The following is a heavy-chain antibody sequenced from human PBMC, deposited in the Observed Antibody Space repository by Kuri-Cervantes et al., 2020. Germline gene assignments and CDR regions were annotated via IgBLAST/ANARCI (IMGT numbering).Heavy chain of an antibody. V-gene: IGHV1-18*01. J-gene: IGHJ5*02. Sequence: SVKVSCKASGYTFTSYGISWVRQAPGKGLEWMGWISAYNGNTNYAQKLQGRVTMTTDTSKSTAYMELRSLTSDDTAVYYCARDWGQIVVVPAAMFSHNWFDPWGQGTLVTVSS. D-gene: IGHD2-2*01. CDR2: ISAYNGNT. CDR1: GYTFTSYG. CDR3: ARDWGQIVVVPAAMFSHNWFDP.